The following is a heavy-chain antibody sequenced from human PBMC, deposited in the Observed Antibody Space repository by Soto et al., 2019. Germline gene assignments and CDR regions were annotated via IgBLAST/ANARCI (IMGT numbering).Heavy chain of an antibody. Sequence: ASVKVSCKASGYTFTSYGISWVRQAPGQGLEWMGWISAYNGNTNYAQKLQGRVTMTTDTSTSTAYMELRSLRSDDTGVSYCARDTPGNWSDPWGQGTLVNVSS. J-gene: IGHJ5*02. CDR1: GYTFTSYG. CDR2: ISAYNGNT. CDR3: ARDTPGNWSDP. V-gene: IGHV1-18*01.